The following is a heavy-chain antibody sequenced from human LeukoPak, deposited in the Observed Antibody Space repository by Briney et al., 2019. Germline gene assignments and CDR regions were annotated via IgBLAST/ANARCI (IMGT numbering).Heavy chain of an antibody. V-gene: IGHV4-61*08. CDR3: AGPYSGYALH. CDR2: IYYSGST. CDR1: GSAISSGGYD. D-gene: IGHD5-12*01. J-gene: IGHJ4*02. Sequence: SQTLSLTCTVSGSAISSGGYDCSWIRQPPGKRLERIGYIYYSGSTNYNPSLKSRVTISVDTSKNQFSLKLSSVTAADTAVYYCAGPYSGYALHWGQGTLVTVSS.